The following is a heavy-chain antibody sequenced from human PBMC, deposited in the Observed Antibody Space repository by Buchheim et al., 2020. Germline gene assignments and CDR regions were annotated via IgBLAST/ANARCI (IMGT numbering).Heavy chain of an antibody. Sequence: QVQLVESGGGVVQPGGSLRLSCAASGFTFSSYGMHWVRQAPGKGLEWVAVISYDGSNKYYADSVKGRFTISRDNSKNTLYLQMNSLRAEDTAVYYCAKDHKDLWGQGTL. CDR2: ISYDGSNK. D-gene: IGHD2-15*01. V-gene: IGHV3-30*18. J-gene: IGHJ4*02. CDR3: AKDHKDL. CDR1: GFTFSSYG.